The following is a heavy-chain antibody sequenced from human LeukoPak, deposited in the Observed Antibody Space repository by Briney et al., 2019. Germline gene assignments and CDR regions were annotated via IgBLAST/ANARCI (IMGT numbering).Heavy chain of an antibody. J-gene: IGHJ6*02. Sequence: SETLSLTCTVSGGSISSGDYYWSWIRQPPGKGLEWIGYIYYSGSTYYNPSLKSRVTISVDTSKNQFSLKLSSVTAADTAVYYCAKPSIAAAGYYYYGMDVWGQGTTVTVSS. CDR2: IYYSGST. CDR1: GGSISSGDYY. CDR3: AKPSIAAAGYYYYGMDV. V-gene: IGHV4-30-4*01. D-gene: IGHD6-13*01.